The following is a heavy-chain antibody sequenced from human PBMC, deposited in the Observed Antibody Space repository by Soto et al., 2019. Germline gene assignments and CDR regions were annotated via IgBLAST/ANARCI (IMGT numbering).Heavy chain of an antibody. J-gene: IGHJ4*02. D-gene: IGHD4-17*01. CDR3: SYSGSVTSFDY. CDR2: IYGDDDK. CDR1: GFSLSTSGVG. V-gene: IGHV2-5*02. Sequence: QITLKESGPTLVKPTQTLTLTCTFSGFSLSTSGVGVGWIRQPPGKALECLAVIYGDDDKRYSPSLKSRLTITKDTSKNQVVLTMTNMDPVDTATYFCSYSGSVTSFDYWGQGTLVTVSS.